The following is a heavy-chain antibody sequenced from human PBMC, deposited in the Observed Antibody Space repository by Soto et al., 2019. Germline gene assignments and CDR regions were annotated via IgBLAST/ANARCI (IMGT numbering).Heavy chain of an antibody. CDR3: ARDSGSSWYFGMDV. Sequence: GGSLRLSCAASGFTFSNYAMHWVRQAPGKGLEWVAVISHDGLNKYYADSVKGRFTISRDSSKNTLYLQMNSLRIEDTAVYSCARDSGSSWYFGMDVWGQGTAVTVSS. CDR2: ISHDGLNK. J-gene: IGHJ6*02. D-gene: IGHD6-13*01. CDR1: GFTFSNYA. V-gene: IGHV3-30-3*01.